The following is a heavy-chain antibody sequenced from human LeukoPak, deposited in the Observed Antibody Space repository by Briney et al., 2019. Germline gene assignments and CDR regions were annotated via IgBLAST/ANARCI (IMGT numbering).Heavy chain of an antibody. CDR3: ASSPAPTVVTPYYFDY. J-gene: IGHJ4*02. CDR2: IYTSGST. D-gene: IGHD4-23*01. V-gene: IGHV4-4*07. Sequence: PSETLSLTCTVSGGSISSYYWSWIRQPAGTRLEWIGRIYTSGSTNYNPSLKSRVTMSVDTSKNQFSLKLSSVTAADTAVYYCASSPAPTVVTPYYFDYWGQGTLVTVSS. CDR1: GGSISSYY.